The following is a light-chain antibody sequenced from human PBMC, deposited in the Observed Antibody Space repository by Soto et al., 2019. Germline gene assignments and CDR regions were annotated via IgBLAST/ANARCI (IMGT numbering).Light chain of an antibody. Sequence: QSVLTQPPSASGTPGQRVTISCSGSSSNIGSNYVYWYQQLPGTAPKLLIYRNNQRPSGVPDRFSGSKSGTSASLAISGLRSEDEADYYCAAWDDSLSGLFGGGTPLTVL. CDR1: SSNIGSNY. CDR3: AAWDDSLSGL. CDR2: RNN. V-gene: IGLV1-47*01. J-gene: IGLJ3*02.